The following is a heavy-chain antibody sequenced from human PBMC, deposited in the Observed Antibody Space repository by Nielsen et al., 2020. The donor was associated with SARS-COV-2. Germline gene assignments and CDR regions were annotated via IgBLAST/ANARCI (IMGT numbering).Heavy chain of an antibody. J-gene: IGHJ6*02. V-gene: IGHV4-31*03. Sequence: SETLSLTCTVPGGSISSGGYYWSWIRQHPGKGLEWIGYIYYSGNTYYNPSLKSRVTISADTSKNQFSLKLSSVTAADTAVYYCSSSRSDILTYYYGMDVWGQGTTVTVSS. CDR1: GGSISSGGYY. CDR3: SSSRSDILTYYYGMDV. CDR2: IYYSGNT. D-gene: IGHD3-9*01.